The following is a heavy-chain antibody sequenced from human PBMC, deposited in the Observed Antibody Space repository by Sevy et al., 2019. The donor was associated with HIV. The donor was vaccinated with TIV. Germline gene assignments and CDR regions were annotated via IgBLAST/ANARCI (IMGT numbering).Heavy chain of an antibody. J-gene: IGHJ4*02. CDR1: GFTFSSYT. Sequence: GGSLRLSCAASGFTFSSYTMHWVRQAPGKGLEYVSAITSNGGSTYYANSVKGRFTISRDNSKNTLYLQMVSLRAEDMAVYYCARVGTMGTFDYWGQGTLVTVSS. CDR2: ITSNGGST. D-gene: IGHD1-7*01. V-gene: IGHV3-64*01. CDR3: ARVGTMGTFDY.